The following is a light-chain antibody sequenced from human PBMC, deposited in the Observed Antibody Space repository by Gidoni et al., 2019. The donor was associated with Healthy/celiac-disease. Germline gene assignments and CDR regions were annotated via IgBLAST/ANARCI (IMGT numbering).Light chain of an antibody. J-gene: IGKJ5*01. V-gene: IGKV3-11*01. Sequence: EIVLTQSPATLSLSPGERATLSCRASQSVSSYLAWYQQKPGQAPRLLIYDASNRATGIPARCSGSVSGTDFTLTIISRETEDFAFYYCQQRSNWLTFGQXTRLEIK. CDR3: QQRSNWLT. CDR2: DAS. CDR1: QSVSSY.